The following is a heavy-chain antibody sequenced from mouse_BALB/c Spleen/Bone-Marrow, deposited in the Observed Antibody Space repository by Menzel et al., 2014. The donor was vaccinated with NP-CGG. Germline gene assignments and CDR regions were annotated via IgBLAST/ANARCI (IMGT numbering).Heavy chain of an antibody. Sequence: QGQMHQYGAGLVRAGASVEISGKAAGYTFRGYCVVRVRQSPGHGLAGIGKILPGSGSTNHNEKFEGKATFTADTSSNTAYLQLSSLTSEDSAVYYCAVNSYWFSEGWGAGSTVTVSS. CDR2: ILPGSGST. J-gene: IGHJ1*01. CDR1: GYTFRGYC. CDR3: AVNSYWFSEG. V-gene: IGHV1-9*01.